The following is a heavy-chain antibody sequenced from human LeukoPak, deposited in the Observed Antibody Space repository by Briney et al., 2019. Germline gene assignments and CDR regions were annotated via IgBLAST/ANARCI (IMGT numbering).Heavy chain of an antibody. CDR1: GFSVSSNY. Sequence: GGSLRLSCAVSGFSVSSNYINWVRQAPGKGLEWVSVIYNVGSTYYADSVKGRFTISRDNAKNSLYLQMNSLRAEDTAVYYCARAGILTGYYRYYFDYWGQGTLVTVSS. J-gene: IGHJ4*02. D-gene: IGHD3-9*01. CDR2: IYNVGST. CDR3: ARAGILTGYYRYYFDY. V-gene: IGHV3-66*01.